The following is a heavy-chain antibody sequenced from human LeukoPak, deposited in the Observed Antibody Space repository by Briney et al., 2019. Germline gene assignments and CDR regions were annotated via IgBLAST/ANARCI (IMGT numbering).Heavy chain of an antibody. J-gene: IGHJ4*02. Sequence: GGSLRLSCAASGFTFSDYYMSWIRQAPGKGLEWVSYISSSGNTIYYADSVKGRFTISRDNAKNSLYLQMNRLRAEDTAVYYYARPKYSSSWQIFDYWGQGTLVTASS. CDR1: GFTFSDYY. V-gene: IGHV3-11*01. D-gene: IGHD6-13*01. CDR3: ARPKYSSSWQIFDY. CDR2: ISSSGNTI.